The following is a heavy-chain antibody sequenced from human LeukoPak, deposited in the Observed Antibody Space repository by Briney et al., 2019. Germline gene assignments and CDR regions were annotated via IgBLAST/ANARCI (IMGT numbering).Heavy chain of an antibody. D-gene: IGHD3-10*01. Sequence: GGSLRLSCAASGFTFSSYGMHWVRQAPGKGLEWVAVISYDGSTKYYADPVKGRITISRDNSKNTLYLQMTSLRAEDTAVYYCAKDARKMVRGDKPYFDYWGQGTLVTVST. V-gene: IGHV3-30*18. J-gene: IGHJ4*02. CDR1: GFTFSSYG. CDR3: AKDARKMVRGDKPYFDY. CDR2: ISYDGSTK.